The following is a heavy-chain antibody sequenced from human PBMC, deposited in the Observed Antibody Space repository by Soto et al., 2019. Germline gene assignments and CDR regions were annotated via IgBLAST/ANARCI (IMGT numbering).Heavy chain of an antibody. CDR3: ARDYYYGSGNYYRADYYHYGMDV. CDR2: IYTGGNT. D-gene: IGHD3-10*01. CDR1: GSTVTSYY. J-gene: IGHJ6*02. Sequence: GGSLRLSCAASGSTVTSYYMSWVRQAPGKGLEWVSLIYTGGNTNYADSVKGRFTISRDNSKNTLYLQMNSLRAEDTAVYYCARDYYYGSGNYYRADYYHYGMDVWGQGTTVTVSS. V-gene: IGHV3-53*01.